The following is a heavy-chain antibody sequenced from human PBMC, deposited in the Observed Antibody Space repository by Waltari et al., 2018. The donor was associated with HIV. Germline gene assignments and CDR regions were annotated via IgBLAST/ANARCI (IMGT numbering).Heavy chain of an antibody. J-gene: IGHJ5*02. CDR2: IYYSGST. V-gene: IGHV4-59*01. D-gene: IGHD3-10*01. Sequence: QVQLQESGPGLVKPSETLSLTCTVSGGSISSYYWSWIRQPPGKGLEWIGYIYYSGSTNYNPSLKSRVTISVDTSKNQFSLKLSSVTAADTAVYYCARGSGLLWFGELTRWFDPWGQGTLVTVSS. CDR3: ARGSGLLWFGELTRWFDP. CDR1: GGSISSYY.